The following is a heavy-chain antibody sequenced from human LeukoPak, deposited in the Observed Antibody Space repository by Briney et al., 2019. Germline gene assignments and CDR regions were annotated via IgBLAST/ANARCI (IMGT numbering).Heavy chain of an antibody. CDR2: ISTYNGNT. J-gene: IGHJ5*02. CDR3: ARDWLSGVSADKTKFDP. D-gene: IGHD3-10*01. CDR1: GYTFTKFG. V-gene: IGHV1-18*01. Sequence: ASVKVSCKTSGYTFTKFGFSWVRQAPGQGLEWMGWISTYNGNTYYAQKLQGRLTLTTDASTTTACMELRSLRSDDTAVYYCARDWLSGVSADKTKFDPWGQGTLVTVSS.